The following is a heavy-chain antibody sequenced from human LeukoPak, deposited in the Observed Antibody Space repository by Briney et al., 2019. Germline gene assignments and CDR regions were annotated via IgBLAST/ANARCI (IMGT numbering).Heavy chain of an antibody. CDR3: AKSNGYGLVDI. V-gene: IGHV4-59*12. J-gene: IGHJ3*02. Sequence: GSLRLSCAASGFTFSSYEMNWVRQPPGKGLEWIGYIFYSGSTYYSPSLRSRVTISLDTSRNQFSLKLNSVTAADTAVYYCAKSNGYGLVDIWGQGTMVTVSS. CDR2: IFYSGST. CDR1: GFTFSSYE. D-gene: IGHD3-10*01.